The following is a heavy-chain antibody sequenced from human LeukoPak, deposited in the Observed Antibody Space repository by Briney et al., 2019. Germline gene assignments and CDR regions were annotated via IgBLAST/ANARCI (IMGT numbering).Heavy chain of an antibody. J-gene: IGHJ5*02. D-gene: IGHD6-13*01. Sequence: PSETLSLTCTVSGGSISSSSYYWGWIRQPPGKGLEWIGSIYYSGSTYYNPSLKSRVTISADTSKNQFSLKLSSVTAADTAVYYCARCIVRAAAGTWYSNWFDPWGQGTLVTVSS. CDR2: IYYSGST. CDR1: GGSISSSSYY. V-gene: IGHV4-39*01. CDR3: ARCIVRAAAGTWYSNWFDP.